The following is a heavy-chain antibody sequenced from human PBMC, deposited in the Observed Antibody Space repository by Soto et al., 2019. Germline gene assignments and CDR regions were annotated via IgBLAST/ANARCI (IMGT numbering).Heavy chain of an antibody. CDR2: IYYSGST. J-gene: IGHJ5*02. Sequence: SETLSLTCTVSGGSISSYYWSWIRQPPGKGLEWIGYIYYSGSTNYNPSLKSRVTISVDTSKNQFSLKLSSVTAADTAVYYCARGREGSYSSSWLNNWFDPWGQGTLVTVSS. CDR1: GGSISSYY. D-gene: IGHD6-13*01. CDR3: ARGREGSYSSSWLNNWFDP. V-gene: IGHV4-59*01.